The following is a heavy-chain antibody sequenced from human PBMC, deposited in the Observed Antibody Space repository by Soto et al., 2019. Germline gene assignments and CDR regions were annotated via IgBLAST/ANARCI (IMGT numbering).Heavy chain of an antibody. J-gene: IGHJ2*01. CDR2: ISWNSGSI. Sequence: EVQLVESGGGLVQPGRSLRLSCAASGFTFDDYAMHWVRQAPGKGLEWVSGISWNSGSIGYADSVEGRFTISRDNAKNSVYVQMNSLRAEDTALYYCAKDLGAFGETVYFDLWGRGTLVTVSS. D-gene: IGHD1-26*01. CDR3: AKDLGAFGETVYFDL. V-gene: IGHV3-9*01. CDR1: GFTFDDYA.